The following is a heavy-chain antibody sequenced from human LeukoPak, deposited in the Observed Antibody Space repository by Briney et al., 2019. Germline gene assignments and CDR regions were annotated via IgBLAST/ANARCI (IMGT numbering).Heavy chain of an antibody. CDR1: GYTFTSYK. CDR2: MNPNNGNT. D-gene: IGHD5-18*01. CDR3: ARGGDAAMIKY. J-gene: IGHJ4*02. V-gene: IGHV1-8*01. Sequence: ASVKVSCKASGYTFTSYKINWVRQATGQGLEWMGWMNPNNGNTGFAQKFQGRVTMTRNTSISTAYMEPSSLSSEDTAVYYCARGGDAAMIKYWGQGTLVTVSS.